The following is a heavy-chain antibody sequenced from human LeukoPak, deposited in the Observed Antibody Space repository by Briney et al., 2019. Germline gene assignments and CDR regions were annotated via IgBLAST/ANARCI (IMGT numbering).Heavy chain of an antibody. D-gene: IGHD6-19*01. CDR2: INPNSGGT. Sequence: ASVKVSCKASGYTFIGYYMHWVRQAPGQGLEWMGWINPNSGGTNYAQKFQGRVTMTRDTSISTAYMELSRLRSDDTAVYYCARAVEASSGSDYWGQGTLVTVSS. CDR3: ARAVEASSGSDY. J-gene: IGHJ4*02. V-gene: IGHV1-2*02. CDR1: GYTFIGYY.